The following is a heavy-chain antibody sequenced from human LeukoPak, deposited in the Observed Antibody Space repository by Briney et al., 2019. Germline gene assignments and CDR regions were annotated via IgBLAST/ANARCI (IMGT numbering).Heavy chain of an antibody. D-gene: IGHD2-15*01. Sequence: PSETLSLTCTVFGDPISSSFYYWGWIRQPPGKGLEWIGSIYYSGSTYYNPSLKSRVIISVDTSNNQFSLKLSSVTAADTAVYYCARTSADSSYTMDVWGTGTAVTVSS. V-gene: IGHV4-39*01. CDR1: GDPISSSFYY. CDR2: IYYSGST. CDR3: ARTSADSSYTMDV. J-gene: IGHJ6*03.